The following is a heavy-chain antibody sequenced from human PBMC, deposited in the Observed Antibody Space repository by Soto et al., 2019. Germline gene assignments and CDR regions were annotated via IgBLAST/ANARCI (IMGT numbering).Heavy chain of an antibody. CDR2: IWYDGSNK. V-gene: IGHV3-33*01. J-gene: IGHJ6*03. CDR1: GFTFSNYG. D-gene: IGHD5-12*01. CDR3: ARDPSLGSVATFYYYYMDV. Sequence: PGGSLRLSCEASGFTFSNYGMHWVRQAPGKGLEWVAVIWYDGSNKYYADSVKGRFTISRDNSKNTLYLQMNSLTAEDKAVYYCARDPSLGSVATFYYYYMDVWGKGTTVNVS.